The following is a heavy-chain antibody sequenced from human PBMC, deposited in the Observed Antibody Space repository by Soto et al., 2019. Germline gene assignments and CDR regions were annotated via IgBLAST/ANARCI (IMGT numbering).Heavy chain of an antibody. Sequence: GGSLRLSCAASGFTFSSYGMHWVRQAPGKGLEWVAVISYDGRNKYYADSMKGRFTISRDNSKNTLYLQMSSLRAEDTAVYYCVKDGSSGWPYYYGLDVWGQGTTVTVSS. V-gene: IGHV3-30*18. CDR1: GFTFSSYG. J-gene: IGHJ6*02. CDR2: ISYDGRNK. D-gene: IGHD6-19*01. CDR3: VKDGSSGWPYYYGLDV.